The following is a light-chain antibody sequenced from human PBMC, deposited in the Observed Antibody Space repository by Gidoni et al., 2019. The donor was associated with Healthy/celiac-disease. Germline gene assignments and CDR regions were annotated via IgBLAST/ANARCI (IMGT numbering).Light chain of an antibody. CDR3: QQYNTSPL. Sequence: DIQMTQSPSTLSASVGDRVTITCRASQSISSWLAWYQQKPGKAPKLLIYDASSLESGVPSRFSGSGSGTEFTLTISSLQPDDFATYYCQQYNTSPLFGQXTKLEIK. V-gene: IGKV1-5*01. J-gene: IGKJ2*01. CDR2: DAS. CDR1: QSISSW.